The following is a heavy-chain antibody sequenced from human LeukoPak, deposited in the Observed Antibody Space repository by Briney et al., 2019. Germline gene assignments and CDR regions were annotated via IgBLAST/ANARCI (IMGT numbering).Heavy chain of an antibody. CDR1: GGSISSGDYS. CDR2: IYYSGNT. CDR3: ARGGGYGGIDWYFAL. D-gene: IGHD4-23*01. J-gene: IGHJ2*01. Sequence: PSETLSLACTVSGGSISSGDYSWGWFRQPPGRGLEWFGYIYYSGNTYYNSSLKRRVTISVDTTENQFSLKLSSVTAADTAVYYCARGGGYGGIDWYFALWGRGTLFTVSS. V-gene: IGHV4-30-4*01.